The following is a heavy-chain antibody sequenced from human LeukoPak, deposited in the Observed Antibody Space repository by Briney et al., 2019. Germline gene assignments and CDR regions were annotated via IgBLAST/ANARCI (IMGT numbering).Heavy chain of an antibody. Sequence: ESGPTLVNPTHTLTLTCTFSGFSLSSSGVGVGWIRQPPGKALEWLPLIFWDDDKRYSPSLNSRLTITKDTSKHQVVLTMTNVDPVDTATYYCAHRVVSTGATLNFQHWGQGTLVAVSS. CDR2: IFWDDDK. V-gene: IGHV2-5*02. CDR3: AHRVVSTGATLNFQH. D-gene: IGHD4/OR15-4a*01. CDR1: GFSLSSSGVG. J-gene: IGHJ1*01.